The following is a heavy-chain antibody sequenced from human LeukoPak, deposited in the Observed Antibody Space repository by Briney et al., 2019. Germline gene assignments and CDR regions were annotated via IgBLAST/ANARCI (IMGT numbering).Heavy chain of an antibody. CDR3: ARVQYGDFDY. CDR2: IYSGGST. J-gene: IGHJ4*02. CDR1: GFTVSSNY. Sequence: SGGSLRLSCAASGFTVSSNYMSWVRQAPGKGLEWVSVIYSGGSTYYADSVKGRFTISRDNSKNTLYLQMNSLRAEDTAVYYCARVQYGDFDYWGQGTLVTVSS. V-gene: IGHV3-53*01. D-gene: IGHD4-17*01.